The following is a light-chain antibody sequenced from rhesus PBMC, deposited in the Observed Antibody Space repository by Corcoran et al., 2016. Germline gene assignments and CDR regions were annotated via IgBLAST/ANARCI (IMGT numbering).Light chain of an antibody. V-gene: IGKV1-22*01. CDR1: QSISSW. CDR2: KAS. CDR3: LQYSSSPLT. Sequence: DIQMTQSPSSLSASVGDTVTITCRASQSISSWLDWYQQKPGKAPKLLIYKASSLQSGVPSRFSGSGSGKDCTLTISSLQPEDFATYYCLQYSSSPLTFGGGTKVELK. J-gene: IGKJ4*01.